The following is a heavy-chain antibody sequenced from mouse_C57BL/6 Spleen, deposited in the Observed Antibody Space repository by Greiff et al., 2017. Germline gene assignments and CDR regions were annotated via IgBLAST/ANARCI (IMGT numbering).Heavy chain of an antibody. CDR3: ARGGTTVAGGAMDD. CDR1: GYTFTSYW. V-gene: IGHV1-72*01. CDR2: IDPNSGGT. Sequence: QVQLQQPGAELVKPGASVKLSCKASGYTFTSYWMHWVKQRPGRGLEWIGRIDPNSGGTKYNEKFKSKATLTVAKPSSTAYMQLSSLASEDSAVYYCARGGTTVAGGAMDDWGQGTSVTVSS. J-gene: IGHJ4*01. D-gene: IGHD1-1*01.